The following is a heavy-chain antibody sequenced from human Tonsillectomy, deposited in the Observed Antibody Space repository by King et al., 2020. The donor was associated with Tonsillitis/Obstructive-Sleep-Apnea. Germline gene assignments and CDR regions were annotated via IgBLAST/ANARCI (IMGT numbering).Heavy chain of an antibody. Sequence: QLVQSGAEVEKPGASVKVSCKAFGYTFTSYAIHWVRQAPGQRLEWMGWINAGNGNTKYSQKFQGRVTITRDTSATTAYMELSSLRSEDTAVNYCARGEELRPFDYWGQGTLVTVSS. CDR1: GYTFTSYA. J-gene: IGHJ4*02. CDR2: INAGNGNT. V-gene: IGHV1-3*01. D-gene: IGHD1-26*01. CDR3: ARGEELRPFDY.